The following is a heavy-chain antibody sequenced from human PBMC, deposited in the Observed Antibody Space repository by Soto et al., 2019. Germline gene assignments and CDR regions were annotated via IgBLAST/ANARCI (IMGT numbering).Heavy chain of an antibody. V-gene: IGHV4-4*02. D-gene: IGHD3-22*01. Sequence: PSETLSLTCAVSGDSIDSVNCWSWVRQSPGKGLEWIGEIYHSGSTNYNPSLKSRVTISVDKSKNQFSLKLSSVTAADTAVYYCARGRYYYDSSGYMFDYWGQGTLVTVSS. J-gene: IGHJ4*02. CDR1: GDSIDSVNC. CDR2: IYHSGST. CDR3: ARGRYYYDSSGYMFDY.